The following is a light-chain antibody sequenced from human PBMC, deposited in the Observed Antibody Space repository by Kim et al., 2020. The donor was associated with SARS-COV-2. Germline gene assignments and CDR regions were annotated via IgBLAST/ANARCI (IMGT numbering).Light chain of an antibody. Sequence: VGDRVTITCRASQSISRDLAWYQQKPGKAPKLLMYDASSLESGVPSRFSGSGSGTDFTLTISSLQPEDFATYYCQQFNNYLLTFGGGTKVDIK. CDR2: DAS. CDR1: QSISRD. CDR3: QQFNNYLLT. J-gene: IGKJ4*01. V-gene: IGKV1D-13*01.